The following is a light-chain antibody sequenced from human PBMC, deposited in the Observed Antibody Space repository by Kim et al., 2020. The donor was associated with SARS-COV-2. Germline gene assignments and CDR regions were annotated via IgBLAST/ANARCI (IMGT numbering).Light chain of an antibody. J-gene: IGKJ4*01. Sequence: SLSPGERSALSCRASQSLGGYLAWYQQNPGQPPRLLIFDANRATGIPARFSSSGSGTDFTLTISSLEPEDSAFYYCQQRSNWPPTFGGGTKVDIK. CDR1: QSLGGY. CDR2: DA. CDR3: QQRSNWPPT. V-gene: IGKV3-11*01.